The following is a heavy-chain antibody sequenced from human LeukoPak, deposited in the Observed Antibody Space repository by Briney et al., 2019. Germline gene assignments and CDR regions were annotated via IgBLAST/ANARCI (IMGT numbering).Heavy chain of an antibody. D-gene: IGHD3-22*01. J-gene: IGHJ4*02. CDR3: TRVSVAQDLDYYDSSGWGFDY. V-gene: IGHV1-2*06. Sequence: ASVKVSCRASGYTFTGYYMHWVRQAPGQGLELMGRINPNSGGTNYAQKFQGRVTMTRDTSISTAYMELSRLRSDDTAAYYCTRVSVAQDLDYYDSSGWGFDYWGQGTLVTVSS. CDR1: GYTFTGYY. CDR2: INPNSGGT.